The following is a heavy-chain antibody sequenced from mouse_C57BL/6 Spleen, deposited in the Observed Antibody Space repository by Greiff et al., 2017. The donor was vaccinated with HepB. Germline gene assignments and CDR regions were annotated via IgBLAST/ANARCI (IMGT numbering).Heavy chain of an antibody. CDR1: GFTFSSYA. V-gene: IGHV5-9-1*02. CDR2: ISSGGDYI. CDR3: TRDCDYGGYYYAMDY. Sequence: EVKLMESGEGLVKPGGSLKLSCAASGFTFSSYAMSWVRQTPEKRLEWVAYISSGGDYIYYADTVKGRFTISRDNARNTLYLQMSSLKSEDTAMYYCTRDCDYGGYYYAMDYWGQGTSVTVSS. J-gene: IGHJ4*01. D-gene: IGHD2-4*01.